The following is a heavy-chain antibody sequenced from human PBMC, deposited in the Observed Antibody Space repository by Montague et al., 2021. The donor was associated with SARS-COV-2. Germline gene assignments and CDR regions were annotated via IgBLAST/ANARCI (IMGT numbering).Heavy chain of an antibody. D-gene: IGHD4-23*01. V-gene: IGHV4-34*01. Sequence: SWVRQPPGKGLEWIGDINHRGNTIYNPSLKSRVTISEDTSKSQFSLKLSSVTAADTAVYYCAGGGGNILTNYYYYYYLDVWGTGTTVTVSS. CDR2: INHRGNT. J-gene: IGHJ6*03. CDR3: AGGGGNILTNYYYYYYLDV.